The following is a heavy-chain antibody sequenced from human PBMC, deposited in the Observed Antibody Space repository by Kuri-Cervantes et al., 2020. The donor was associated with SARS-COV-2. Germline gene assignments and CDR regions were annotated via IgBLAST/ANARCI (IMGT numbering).Heavy chain of an antibody. J-gene: IGHJ6*03. V-gene: IGHV4-59*08. CDR3: ARTSGYSSSWSLYYYYYTDV. CDR2: IYYSGST. CDR1: GGSISSYY. D-gene: IGHD6-13*01. Sequence: GSLRLSCTVSGGSISSYYWSWIRQPPGKGLEWIGYIYYSGSTNYNPSLKSRVTISVDTSKNQFSLKLSSVTAADTAVYYCARTSGYSSSWSLYYYYYTDVWGKGTTVTVSS.